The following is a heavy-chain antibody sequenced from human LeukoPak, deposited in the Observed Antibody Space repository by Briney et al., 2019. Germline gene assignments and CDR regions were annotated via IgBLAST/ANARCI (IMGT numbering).Heavy chain of an antibody. D-gene: IGHD1-1*01. CDR3: ASITTGTTSFNYYYYYMDV. J-gene: IGHJ6*03. CDR2: INHSGST. Sequence: SETLSLTCAVYGGSFSGYYWSWIRRPPGKGLEWIGEINHSGSTNYNPSLKSRVTISVDTSKNQFSLKLSPVTAADTAVYYCASITTGTTSFNYYYYYMDVWGKGTTVTVSS. CDR1: GGSFSGYY. V-gene: IGHV4-34*01.